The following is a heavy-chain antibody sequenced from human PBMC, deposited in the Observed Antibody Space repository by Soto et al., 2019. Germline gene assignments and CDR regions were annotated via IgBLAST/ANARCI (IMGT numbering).Heavy chain of an antibody. CDR3: AKEPPAGQQLVGDY. J-gene: IGHJ4*02. V-gene: IGHV3-30*18. D-gene: IGHD6-13*01. CDR1: GFTFSSYG. CDR2: ISYDGSNK. Sequence: QVQLVESGGGVVQPGRSLRLSCAASGFTFSSYGMHWVRQAPGKGLEWVAVISYDGSNKYYADSVKGRFTISRDNSKNTLYLQMNSLRAEDTAVYYCAKEPPAGQQLVGDYWGQGTLVTVSS.